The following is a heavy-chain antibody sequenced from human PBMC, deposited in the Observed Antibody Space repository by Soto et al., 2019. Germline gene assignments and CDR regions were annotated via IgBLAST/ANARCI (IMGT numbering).Heavy chain of an antibody. CDR3: ATASGASSGPENWFDP. CDR2: FDPEDGET. J-gene: IGHJ5*02. V-gene: IGHV1-24*01. Sequence: ASVKVSCKVSGYTLTELSMHWVRQAPGKGLEWMGGFDPEDGETIYAQKFQGRVTMTEDTSTDTAYTELSSLRSEDTAVYYCATASGASSGPENWFDPWGQGTLVTVSS. CDR1: GYTLTELS. D-gene: IGHD6-19*01.